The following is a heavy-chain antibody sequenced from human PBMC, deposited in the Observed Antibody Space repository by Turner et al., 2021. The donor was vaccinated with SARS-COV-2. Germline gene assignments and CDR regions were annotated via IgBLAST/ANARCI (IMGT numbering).Heavy chain of an antibody. V-gene: IGHV4-39*01. CDR3: ARGRIMITFGGVFPNWFDP. CDR1: GCSISSSSYY. Sequence: QLQLQESGPGLVKLSETLSLTCTFSGCSISSSSYYWGWIRQPPGKGLEWIGSIYYSGSTYYNPSLKSRVTISVDTSKNQFSLKLRSVTAADTAVYYCARGRIMITFGGVFPNWFDPWGQGTLVTVSS. D-gene: IGHD3-16*01. CDR2: IYYSGST. J-gene: IGHJ5*02.